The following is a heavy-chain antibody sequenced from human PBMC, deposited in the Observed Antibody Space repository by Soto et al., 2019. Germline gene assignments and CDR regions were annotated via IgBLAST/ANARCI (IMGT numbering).Heavy chain of an antibody. CDR2: ISSSSSYI. CDR3: AVAYCGGDCYPSYYYYGMDV. D-gene: IGHD2-21*02. V-gene: IGHV3-21*01. Sequence: GGSLRLSCAASGFTFSSYSMNWVRQAPGKGLEWVSSISSSSSYIYYADSVKGRFTISRDNAKNSLYLQMNSLRAEDTAVYYCAVAYCGGDCYPSYYYYGMDVWGQGTTVTVSS. J-gene: IGHJ6*02. CDR1: GFTFSSYS.